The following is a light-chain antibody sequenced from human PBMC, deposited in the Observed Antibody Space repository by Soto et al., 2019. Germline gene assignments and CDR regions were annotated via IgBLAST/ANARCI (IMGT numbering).Light chain of an antibody. CDR1: QNVNSN. CDR2: GAS. J-gene: IGKJ4*01. V-gene: IGKV3-15*01. CDR3: QQYNDWPLT. Sequence: EIVMTQSPATLSVSPGERVTLSCRASQNVNSNLAWYQQKPGQAPRLLIYGASTRANGFPARFSGSGSGTEFTLNISSLQSEEFGVYYCQQYNDWPLTFGGGTKVEI.